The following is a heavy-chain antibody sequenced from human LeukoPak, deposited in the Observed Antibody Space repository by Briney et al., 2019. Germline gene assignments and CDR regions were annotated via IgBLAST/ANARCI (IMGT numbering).Heavy chain of an antibody. V-gene: IGHV3-23*01. CDR2: ISVSGVGT. D-gene: IGHD3-10*01. CDR3: AKARSRNTDYYYDDMDV. J-gene: IGHJ6*02. Sequence: GGSLRLSCAASGFTFSNYAMNWVRQAPGKGLEWVSCISVSGVGTYYADSVKGRFTVSRDNSKNTLDLQMNGLRAEDTAVYYCAKARSRNTDYYYDDMDVWGQGDTVTVSS. CDR1: GFTFSNYA.